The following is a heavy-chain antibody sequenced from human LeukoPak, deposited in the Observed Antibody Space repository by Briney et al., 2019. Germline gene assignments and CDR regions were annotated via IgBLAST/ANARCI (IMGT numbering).Heavy chain of an antibody. CDR3: ARGDSSGWPNIYYYYGMDV. CDR1: GYTFTGYY. CDR2: INPNSGGT. Sequence: GASVKVSCKASGYTFTGYYMHWVRQAPGQGLEWMGWINPNSGGTNYAQKFQGWVTMTRDTSISTAYMELSRLRSDDTAVYYCARGDSSGWPNIYYYYGMDVWGQGTTVTVSS. V-gene: IGHV1-2*04. J-gene: IGHJ6*02. D-gene: IGHD6-19*01.